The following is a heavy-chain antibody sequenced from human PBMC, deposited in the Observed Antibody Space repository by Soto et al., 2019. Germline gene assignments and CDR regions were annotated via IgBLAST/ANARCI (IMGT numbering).Heavy chain of an antibody. D-gene: IGHD2-15*01. V-gene: IGHV3-23*01. Sequence: EVQLLESGGGLVQPGGSLRLSCAASGFTFSSYAMSWVRQAPGKGLEWVSAISVSGGSTYYADSVKGRFTISRDNSKNTLELQMNSLRAEDTAVYYCAKEVVAGPSEGIDDWGQGTLVTVSS. J-gene: IGHJ4*02. CDR3: AKEVVAGPSEGIDD. CDR2: ISVSGGST. CDR1: GFTFSSYA.